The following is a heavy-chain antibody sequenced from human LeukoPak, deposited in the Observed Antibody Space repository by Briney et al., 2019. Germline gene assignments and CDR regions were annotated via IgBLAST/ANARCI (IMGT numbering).Heavy chain of an antibody. J-gene: IGHJ4*02. CDR2: IYYSGST. CDR3: ARLGYCGGGSCYSYYSDY. Sequence: PSETLSLTCTVSGGSISSSSYYWGWVRQPPGKGLEWIGSIYYSGSTYYNPSLKSRVTISVDTSKNQFSLKLSSVTAADTAAYYRARLGYCGGGSCYSYYSDYWGQGTLVTVSS. D-gene: IGHD2-15*01. V-gene: IGHV4-39*01. CDR1: GGSISSSSYY.